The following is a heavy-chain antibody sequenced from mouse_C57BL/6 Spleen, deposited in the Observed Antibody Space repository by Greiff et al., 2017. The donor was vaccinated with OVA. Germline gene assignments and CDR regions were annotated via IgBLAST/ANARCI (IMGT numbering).Heavy chain of an antibody. CDR3: ARSSTTVVARYWYFDV. CDR2: IHPNSGST. Sequence: QVQLKQPGAELVKPGASVKLSCKASGYTFTSYWMHWVKQRPGQGLEWIGMIHPNSGSTNYNEKFKSKATLTVDKSSSTAYMQLSSLTSEDSAVYYCARSSTTVVARYWYFDVWGTGTTVTVSS. D-gene: IGHD1-1*01. CDR1: GYTFTSYW. J-gene: IGHJ1*03. V-gene: IGHV1-64*01.